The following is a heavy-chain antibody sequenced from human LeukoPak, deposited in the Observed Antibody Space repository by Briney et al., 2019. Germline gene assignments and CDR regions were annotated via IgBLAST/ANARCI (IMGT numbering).Heavy chain of an antibody. J-gene: IGHJ6*02. Sequence: ASVKVSCKASGGTFSSYAISWVRQAPGQGLEWMGRIIPILGIANYAQKFQGRVTITADKSTSTAYMELSSLRSEDTAVYYCAGPLVVSAAIGVENLYYYYGMDVWGQGTTVTVSS. V-gene: IGHV1-69*04. D-gene: IGHD2-2*01. CDR2: IIPILGIA. CDR3: AGPLVVSAAIGVENLYYYYGMDV. CDR1: GGTFSSYA.